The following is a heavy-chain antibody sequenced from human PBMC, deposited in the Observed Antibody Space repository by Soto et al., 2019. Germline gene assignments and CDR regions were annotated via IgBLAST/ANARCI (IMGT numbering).Heavy chain of an antibody. D-gene: IGHD2-21*02. CDR3: AFHCGGACYSILDY. CDR1: GFTVSSNY. V-gene: IGHV3-53*01. Sequence: PGGSLRLSCAASGFTVSSNYMSWVRQAPGKGLEWVSVIYSGGSTYYADSVKGRFTISRDNSKNTLYLQMNSLRAEDTAVYYCAFHCGGACYSILDYWGQGTLVTVSS. J-gene: IGHJ4*02. CDR2: IYSGGST.